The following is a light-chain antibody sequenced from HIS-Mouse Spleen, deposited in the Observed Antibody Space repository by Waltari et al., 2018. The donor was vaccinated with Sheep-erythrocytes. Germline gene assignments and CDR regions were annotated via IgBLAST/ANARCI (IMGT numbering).Light chain of an antibody. CDR3: CSYAGSSTPWV. CDR2: EGS. J-gene: IGLJ3*02. Sequence: QSALTQPVSVSGSPGQSITISCTGTSSDVGSYNLVSWYQQHPGKAPKLMIYEGSKRPSGVSNRFSGSKSGNTASLTISGLQAEYEADYYCCSYAGSSTPWVFGGGTKLTVL. V-gene: IGLV2-23*01. CDR1: SSDVGSYNL.